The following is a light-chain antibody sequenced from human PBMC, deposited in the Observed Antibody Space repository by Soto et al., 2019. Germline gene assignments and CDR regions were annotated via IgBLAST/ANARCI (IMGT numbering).Light chain of an antibody. CDR2: DVS. CDR3: CSYAGRDVYV. J-gene: IGLJ1*01. CDR1: SSDVGGYNY. V-gene: IGLV2-11*01. Sequence: QSALTQPRSVSGSPGQSVTISCTGTSSDVGGYNYVSWYQQHPGKAPKLMIYDVSKRPSGVPDRFSGSKSGNTASLTISGLQAEDEADYYCCSYAGRDVYVFGTGTKVTDL.